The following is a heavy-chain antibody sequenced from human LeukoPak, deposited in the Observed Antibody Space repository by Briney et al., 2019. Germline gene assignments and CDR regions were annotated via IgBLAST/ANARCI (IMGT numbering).Heavy chain of an antibody. CDR1: GYSFTSYW. CDR3: ARHGIWGGSGYYPGGY. V-gene: IGHV5-51*01. CDR2: IYPGDSDT. D-gene: IGHD3-22*01. Sequence: GESLKISCKGSGYSFTSYWIGWVRQMPGKGLEWMGIIYPGDSDTRYSPSFQGQVTISADKSISTAYLQWSSLKASDTAMYYCARHGIWGGSGYYPGGYWGQGTLVTVSS. J-gene: IGHJ4*02.